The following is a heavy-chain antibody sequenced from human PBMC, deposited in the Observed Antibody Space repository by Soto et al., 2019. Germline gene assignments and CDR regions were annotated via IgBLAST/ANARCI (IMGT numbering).Heavy chain of an antibody. CDR1: GFTFRCYA. J-gene: IGHJ5*02. CDR2: IRGSGGST. Sequence: QTGGSLRLSCAASGFTFRCYAMSWVPQDPGKGLEWFSAIRGSGGSTYYADSVKGRFTISRDNSKNTLYLQMNSLRAEDTAVYYCAHTNGSLQRPNWFDTWGQGTLVTVSS. CDR3: AHTNGSLQRPNWFDT. D-gene: IGHD2-8*01. V-gene: IGHV3-23*01.